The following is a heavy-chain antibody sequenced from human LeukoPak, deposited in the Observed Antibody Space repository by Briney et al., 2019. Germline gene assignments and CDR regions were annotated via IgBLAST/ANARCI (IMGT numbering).Heavy chain of an antibody. J-gene: IGHJ6*03. V-gene: IGHV3-30*18. CDR1: GFTLSSYG. Sequence: GRSLRLSCAASGFTLSSYGMHWVRQAPGKGLEWVAVISYDGSNKYYADSVKGRFTISRDNSKNTLYLQMNSLRAEGTAVYYCAKDSVAVAGMFYYYYYMDVWGKGTTVTVSS. CDR2: ISYDGSNK. CDR3: AKDSVAVAGMFYYYYYMDV. D-gene: IGHD6-19*01.